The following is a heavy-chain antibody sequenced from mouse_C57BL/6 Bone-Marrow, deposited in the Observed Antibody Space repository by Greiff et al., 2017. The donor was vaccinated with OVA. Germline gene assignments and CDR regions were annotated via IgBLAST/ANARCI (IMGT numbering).Heavy chain of an antibody. CDR2: IYPGNSDT. D-gene: IGHD1-1*01. CDR1: CYTFTSYW. J-gene: IGHJ3*01. CDR3: TRGSRFAY. V-gene: IGHV1-5*01. Sequence: GPLQPSGTVLARPGASVKMSCTTSCYTFTSYWMHRVKPRPGQGLEWIGAIYPGNSDTSYNQKFKGKAKLTAVTSASTAYMELSSLTNEDSAVYYCTRGSRFAYWGQGTLVTVSA.